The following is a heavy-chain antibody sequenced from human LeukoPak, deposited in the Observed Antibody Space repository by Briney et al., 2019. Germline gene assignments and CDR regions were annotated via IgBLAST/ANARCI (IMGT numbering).Heavy chain of an antibody. D-gene: IGHD4-17*01. CDR3: ASRVTDIIHDYGDYPGAFDI. CDR1: GGSISSGDYY. Sequence: SQTLSLTCTVSGGSISSGDYYWSWIRQPPGKGLEWIGYIYYSGSTYYNPSLKSRVTISVDTSKNQFSLKLCSVTAADTAVYYCASRVTDIIHDYGDYPGAFDIWGQGTMVTVSS. J-gene: IGHJ3*02. CDR2: IYYSGST. V-gene: IGHV4-30-4*01.